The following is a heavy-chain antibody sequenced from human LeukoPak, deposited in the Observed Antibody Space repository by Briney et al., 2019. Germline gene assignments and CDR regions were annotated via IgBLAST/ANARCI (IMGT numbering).Heavy chain of an antibody. CDR2: INPNSGGT. V-gene: IGHV1-2*02. CDR1: GYTFTGYY. CDR3: AREARGYCSSTSCYRPHNWFDP. D-gene: IGHD2-2*02. J-gene: IGHJ5*02. Sequence: ASVKVSCKASGYTFTGYYMHWVRQAPGQGLEWMGWINPNSGGTNYAQKFQGRVTMTRDTPISTAYMELSRLRSDGTAVYYCAREARGYCSSTSCYRPHNWFDPWGQGTLVTVSS.